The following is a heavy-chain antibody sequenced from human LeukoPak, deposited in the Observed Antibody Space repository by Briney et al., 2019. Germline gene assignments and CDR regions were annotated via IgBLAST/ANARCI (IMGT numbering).Heavy chain of an antibody. CDR2: IYTSGIT. J-gene: IGHJ4*02. CDR3: AREDAGGTYSFDY. D-gene: IGHD1-26*01. V-gene: IGHV3-66*01. Sequence: GWSLRLSCAVSGFTVSSNFMSWVRQAPGNGPYWVSAIYTSGITYYADSVRGRFTISRDNSKNTLYLQMDSLTAEDTAVYYCAREDAGGTYSFDYWGQGTLVTVSS. CDR1: GFTVSSNF.